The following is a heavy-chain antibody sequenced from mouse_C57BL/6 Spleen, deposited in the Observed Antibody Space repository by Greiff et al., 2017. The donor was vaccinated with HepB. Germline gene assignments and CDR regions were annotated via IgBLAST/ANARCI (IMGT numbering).Heavy chain of an antibody. D-gene: IGHD1-1*01. CDR3: ARKGTTVVGNYFDY. J-gene: IGHJ2*01. CDR1: GYTFTDYY. V-gene: IGHV1-76*01. Sequence: QVQLQQSGAELVRPGASVKLSCKASGYTFTDYYINWVKQRPGQGLEWIARIYPGSGNTYYNEKFKGKATLTAEKSSSTAYMQLSSLTSEDSAVYFCARKGTTVVGNYFDYWGQGTTLTVSS. CDR2: IYPGSGNT.